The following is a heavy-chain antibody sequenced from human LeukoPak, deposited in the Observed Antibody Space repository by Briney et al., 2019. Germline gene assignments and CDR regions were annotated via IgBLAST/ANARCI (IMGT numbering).Heavy chain of an antibody. J-gene: IGHJ4*02. CDR1: GGTFSSYA. Sequence: VASVKVSCKASGGTFSSYAISWVRQAPGQGLEWMGRIIPIFGTANYAQKFQGRVTITTDESTSTAYMELSSLRSEDTAVYYCARDWGDYGGEYYFDYWGQGTLVTVSS. D-gene: IGHD4-17*01. CDR3: ARDWGDYGGEYYFDY. CDR2: IIPIFGTA. V-gene: IGHV1-69*05.